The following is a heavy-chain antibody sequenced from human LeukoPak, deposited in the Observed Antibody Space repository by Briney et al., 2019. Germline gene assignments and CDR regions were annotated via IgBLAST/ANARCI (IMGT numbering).Heavy chain of an antibody. CDR3: ARGRSNYYGMDV. J-gene: IGHJ6*02. D-gene: IGHD1-26*01. Sequence: SETLSLTCTVSGGSINSYYWNWIRRPPGKGLEWIGYTYYNGNTNYSPSLKSRVTMSVDTSKNLFSLKVSSVTAADTAVYYCARGRSNYYGMDVWGQGTTVTVSS. V-gene: IGHV4-59*01. CDR1: GGSINSYY. CDR2: TYYNGNT.